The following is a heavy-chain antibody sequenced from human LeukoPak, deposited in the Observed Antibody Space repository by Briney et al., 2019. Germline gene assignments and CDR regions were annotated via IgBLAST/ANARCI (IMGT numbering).Heavy chain of an antibody. D-gene: IGHD6-13*01. V-gene: IGHV4-4*07. CDR2: IYTSGST. J-gene: IGHJ4*02. CDR1: GGSISSYY. CDR3: AGGGYRSRFFYYFAY. Sequence: SETLSLTCTVSGGSISSYYWSWIRQPAGKGLEWIGRIYTSGSTDYNPSLKSRVTMSVDTSKNQFSLKLSSVTAADTAVYYCAGGGYRSRFFYYFAYGGRETLGTVSP.